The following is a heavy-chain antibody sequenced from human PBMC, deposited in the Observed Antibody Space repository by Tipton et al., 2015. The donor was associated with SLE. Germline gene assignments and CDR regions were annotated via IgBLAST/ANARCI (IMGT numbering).Heavy chain of an antibody. Sequence: LRLSCTVSGGSISSGSYYWSWFRQPAGKGLEWIGHIYTSGSTNYNPSLKSRVTISVDTSKNQFSLKLSSVTAADTAVYYCARDGTVTGDGMDVWGQGTTVTVSS. J-gene: IGHJ6*02. D-gene: IGHD4-17*01. CDR3: ARDGTVTGDGMDV. V-gene: IGHV4-61*09. CDR1: GGSISSGSYY. CDR2: IYTSGST.